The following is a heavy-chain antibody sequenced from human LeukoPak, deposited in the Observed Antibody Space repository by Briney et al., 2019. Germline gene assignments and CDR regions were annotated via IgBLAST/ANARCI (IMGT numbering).Heavy chain of an antibody. Sequence: TGGSLRLSCAASGFTFSDYYMSWIRQAPGKGLEWVSYISSSGSTIYYADSVKGRFTISRDNAKNSLYLQMNSLRAEATAVYYCAGEDSSYCGGDCYSAESWGQGTLVTVSS. D-gene: IGHD2-21*02. J-gene: IGHJ4*02. V-gene: IGHV3-11*01. CDR1: GFTFSDYY. CDR2: ISSSGSTI. CDR3: AGEDSSYCGGDCYSAES.